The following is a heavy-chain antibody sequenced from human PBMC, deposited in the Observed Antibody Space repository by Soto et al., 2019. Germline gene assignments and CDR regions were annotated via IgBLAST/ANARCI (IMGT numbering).Heavy chain of an antibody. D-gene: IGHD3-10*01. Sequence: GGSLRLSCAASGFTFSSYWMHWVRQAPGKGLEWVAIISYDGILKYYADPVKGRFTISRDTSKSALYLQMNSLRPEDTAVYYCAKDFKISGGHYGSLNYYYGMDVWGQGTTVTSP. CDR3: AKDFKISGGHYGSLNYYYGMDV. V-gene: IGHV3-30*18. CDR1: GFTFSSYW. J-gene: IGHJ6*02. CDR2: ISYDGILK.